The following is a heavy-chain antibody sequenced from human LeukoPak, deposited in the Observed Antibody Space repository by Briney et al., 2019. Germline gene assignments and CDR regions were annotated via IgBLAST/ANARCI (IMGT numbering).Heavy chain of an antibody. CDR2: ITNTGGAM. Sequence: PGPSLRLSCAASGFTFSDHYVGWIRPPPGEGLEWILYITNTGGAMCYADSLKGRLTIFRDNANKALYMQLNSLRPDDTALYYCARTLADSRGYYLGFDYWGQGTLVTVSS. V-gene: IGHV3-11*01. CDR3: ARTLADSRGYYLGFDY. D-gene: IGHD3-22*01. CDR1: GFTFSDHY. J-gene: IGHJ4*02.